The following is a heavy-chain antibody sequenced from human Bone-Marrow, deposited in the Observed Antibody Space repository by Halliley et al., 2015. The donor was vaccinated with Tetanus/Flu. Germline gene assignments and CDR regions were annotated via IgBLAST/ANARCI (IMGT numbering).Heavy chain of an antibody. Sequence: TLSLTCTVSGGSISSYYWSWIRQPPGKGLEWIGYIYSSGSTNYNPSLKSRVTISVDTSKNQFSLKLSSVTAADTAVYYCARGLYYDSSTPSVDSDSWGQGTLVTVSS. D-gene: IGHD3-22*01. CDR2: IYSSGST. CDR1: GGSISSYY. V-gene: IGHV4-59*01. J-gene: IGHJ4*02. CDR3: ARGLYYDSSTPSVDSDS.